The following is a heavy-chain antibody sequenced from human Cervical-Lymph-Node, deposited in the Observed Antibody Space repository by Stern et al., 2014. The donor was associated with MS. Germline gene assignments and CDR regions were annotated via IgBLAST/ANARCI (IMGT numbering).Heavy chain of an antibody. CDR3: ARDGMTAATYYFDF. CDR1: GYSFTSYY. Sequence: QVKLVQSGAEVKKPGASVKVSCKASGYSFTSYYMHWVRQAPGQGLEWMGIINPSGGRTNYAQKFQDRVTMTRDTSTSTVYMEMSSLRSEDTALYYCARDGMTAATYYFDFWGQGTVVTVSS. D-gene: IGHD6-13*01. CDR2: INPSGGRT. V-gene: IGHV1-46*01. J-gene: IGHJ4*02.